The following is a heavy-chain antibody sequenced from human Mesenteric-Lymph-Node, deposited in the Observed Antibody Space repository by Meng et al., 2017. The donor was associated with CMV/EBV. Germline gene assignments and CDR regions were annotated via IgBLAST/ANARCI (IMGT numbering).Heavy chain of an antibody. J-gene: IGHJ6*02. V-gene: IGHV6-1*01. Sequence: LRLSCTVSGDSVSSGSYYWSWIRQPPGKGLEWLGRTYYRSKWYNDYAVSVKSRITINPDTSKNQFSLQLNSVTPEDTAVYYCARGSDYEGYYYGMDVWGQGTTVTVSS. CDR1: GDSVSSGSYY. D-gene: IGHD4/OR15-4a*01. CDR3: ARGSDYEGYYYGMDV. CDR2: TYYRSKWYN.